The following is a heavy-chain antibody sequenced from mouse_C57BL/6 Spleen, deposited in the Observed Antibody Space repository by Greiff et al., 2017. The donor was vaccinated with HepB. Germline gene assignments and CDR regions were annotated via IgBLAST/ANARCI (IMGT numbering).Heavy chain of an antibody. CDR3: AYDEGFAY. Sequence: EVQLQQSGPELVKPGASVKISCKASGYTFTDYYMNWVKQSHGKSLEWIGDINPNNGGTSYNQKFKGKATLTVDKSSSTAYMELRSLTSEDSAVYYCAYDEGFAYWGQGTLVTVSA. CDR1: GYTFTDYY. V-gene: IGHV1-26*01. J-gene: IGHJ3*01. CDR2: INPNNGGT. D-gene: IGHD2-14*01.